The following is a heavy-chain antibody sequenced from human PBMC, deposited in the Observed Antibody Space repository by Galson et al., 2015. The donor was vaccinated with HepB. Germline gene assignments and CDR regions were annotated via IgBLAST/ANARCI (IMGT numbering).Heavy chain of an antibody. V-gene: IGHV1-69*13. D-gene: IGHD2/OR15-2a*01. J-gene: IGHJ5*02. Sequence: SVKVSCKASGGTFRTSPILWVRQAPGQGLEWVGGINPIFRVSNYAQRFQGRVTITADESATTAYMELTSLRSEGTAIYYCATEGKNTDLWLDPWGQGTLLIVSS. CDR2: INPIFRVS. CDR3: ATEGKNTDLWLDP. CDR1: GGTFRTSP.